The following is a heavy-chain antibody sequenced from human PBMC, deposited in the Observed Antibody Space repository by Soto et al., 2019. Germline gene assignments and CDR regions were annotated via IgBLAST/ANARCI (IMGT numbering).Heavy chain of an antibody. Sequence: SETLSLTCAVYGGSFSGYYWSWIRQPPGKGLEWIGEINHSGSTNYNPSLKSRVTISVDTSKNQFSLKLSSVTAADTAVYYCARGLLRYFAWSRGDRYFDYWGQGPLVTVSS. CDR2: INHSGST. J-gene: IGHJ4*02. D-gene: IGHD3-9*01. CDR1: GGSFSGYY. CDR3: ARGLLRYFAWSRGDRYFDY. V-gene: IGHV4-34*01.